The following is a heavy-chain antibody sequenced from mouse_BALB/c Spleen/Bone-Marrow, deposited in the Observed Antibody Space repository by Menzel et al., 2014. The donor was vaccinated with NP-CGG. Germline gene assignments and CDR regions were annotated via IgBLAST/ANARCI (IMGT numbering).Heavy chain of an antibody. J-gene: IGHJ3*01. Sequence: VQLQQSGPGLVAPSQSLSITCTISGFSLTSYGVHWVRQPPGKGLEWLVVIWSDGSTTYNSALKSRLSISKDNSKSQVFLEMNSLQTDDTAMYYCARHDNDGYYLAYWGQGTLVTVSA. CDR3: ARHDNDGYYLAY. CDR1: GFSLTSYG. D-gene: IGHD2-3*01. CDR2: IWSDGST. V-gene: IGHV2-6-1*01.